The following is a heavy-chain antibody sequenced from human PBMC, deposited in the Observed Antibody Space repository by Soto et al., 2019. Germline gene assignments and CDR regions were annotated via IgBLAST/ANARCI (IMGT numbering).Heavy chain of an antibody. J-gene: IGHJ4*02. CDR2: VYDSGST. Sequence: SETLSLTCIVSAGSISGYFWSWIRQPPGKGLEWTAFVYDSGSTNYNPSLKSRVTVSVDTSNNQFSLKLISVTAADTAVYYCARGWSSSWPYWGQGTLVTVSS. CDR3: ARGWSSSWPY. V-gene: IGHV4-59*03. CDR1: AGSISGYF. D-gene: IGHD6-13*01.